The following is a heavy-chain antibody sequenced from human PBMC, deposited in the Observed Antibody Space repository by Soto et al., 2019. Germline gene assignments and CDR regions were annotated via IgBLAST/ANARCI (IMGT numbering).Heavy chain of an antibody. CDR1: GGTFSSYA. V-gene: IGHV1-69*13. CDR3: ARDSDCSGGSCYWFDP. Sequence: SVKVSCKASGGTFSSYAISWVRQAPGQGLEWVGGIIPIFGTANYAQKFQGRVTITADESTSTAYMELSSLRSEDTAVYYCARDSDCSGGSCYWFDPWGQGTLVTVSS. CDR2: IIPIFGTA. J-gene: IGHJ5*02. D-gene: IGHD2-15*01.